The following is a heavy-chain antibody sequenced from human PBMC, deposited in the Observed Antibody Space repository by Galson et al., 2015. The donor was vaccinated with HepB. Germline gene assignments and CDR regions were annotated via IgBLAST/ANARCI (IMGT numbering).Heavy chain of an antibody. CDR3: ARDAPGIAARHLFDY. D-gene: IGHD6-6*01. Sequence: SLRLSCAASGFTFSTFTMNWVRQAPGKGLEWVSHISSTGRTIYYADSVKGRFTISRDNAKDSLYLQVNSLRVEDTAVYYCARDAPGIAARHLFDYWGQGTVVTVSS. J-gene: IGHJ4*02. CDR1: GFTFSTFT. V-gene: IGHV3-48*01. CDR2: ISSTGRTI.